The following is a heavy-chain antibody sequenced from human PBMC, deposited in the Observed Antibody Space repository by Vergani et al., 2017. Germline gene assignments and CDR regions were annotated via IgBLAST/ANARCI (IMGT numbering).Heavy chain of an antibody. J-gene: IGHJ4*02. CDR2: IYHSGST. D-gene: IGHD6-19*01. V-gene: IGHV4-38-2*01. CDR1: GYSISSGYY. CDR3: ARLIGYVRAVAASYFDY. Sequence: QVQLQESGPGLVKPSETLSLTCAVSGYSISSGYYWGWIRQPPGKGLEWIGSIYHSGSTYYNPSLKSRVTISVDTSKNQFSLKLSSVTAADTAVYYCARLIGYVRAVAASYFDYWGQGTLVTVSS.